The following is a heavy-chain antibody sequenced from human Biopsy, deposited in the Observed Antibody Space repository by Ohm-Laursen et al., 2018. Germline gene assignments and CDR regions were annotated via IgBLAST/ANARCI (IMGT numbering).Heavy chain of an antibody. V-gene: IGHV1-2*02. Sequence: ASVKVSCKASGYTFTSQYLHWVRQVPGQGLEWMGWINPHSGTTKFAQDFQGRVTMTRDTSITTAYMELRSLRSDDTAIYYCARDRYRWNIAAVLAAHYNDFYYALDVWGQGTTVTVSS. CDR1: GYTFTSQY. J-gene: IGHJ6*02. CDR3: ARDRYRWNIAAVLAAHYNDFYYALDV. D-gene: IGHD2-15*01. CDR2: INPHSGTT.